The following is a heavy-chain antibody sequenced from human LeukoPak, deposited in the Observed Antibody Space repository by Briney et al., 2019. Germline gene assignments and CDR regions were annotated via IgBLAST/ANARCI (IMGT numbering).Heavy chain of an antibody. CDR3: ARTHRTWTPDDAFDI. CDR1: GYTFTGYY. V-gene: IGHV1-2*02. Sequence: ASVKVSCKASGYTFTGYYIHWVRQAPGQGLEWMGWINPNSGGTNYAQKFQGSVTMTGDTSISTAYMELSSLRSDDTAVYYCARTHRTWTPDDAFDIWGQGTMVTVSS. CDR2: INPNSGGT. D-gene: IGHD1-1*01. J-gene: IGHJ3*02.